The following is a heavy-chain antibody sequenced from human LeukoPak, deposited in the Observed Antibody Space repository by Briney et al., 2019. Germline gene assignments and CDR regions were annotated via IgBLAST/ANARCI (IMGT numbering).Heavy chain of an antibody. D-gene: IGHD1-26*01. CDR2: ISGSGDTT. CDR1: GFTFSSYA. V-gene: IGHV3-23*01. Sequence: PGGSLRLSCAASGFTFSSYAMSWVREAPGKGLEWVSGISGSGDTTHYAASVRGRFTISRDKSKNTLYLQMNSLRGEDTAVYYCAKKGSSGSYLDAFDIWGQGTMVTVSS. J-gene: IGHJ3*02. CDR3: AKKGSSGSYLDAFDI.